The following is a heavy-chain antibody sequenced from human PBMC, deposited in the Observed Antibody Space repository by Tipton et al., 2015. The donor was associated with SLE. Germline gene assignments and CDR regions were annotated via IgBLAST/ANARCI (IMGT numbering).Heavy chain of an antibody. D-gene: IGHD1-26*01. CDR1: GASMNSGSYS. V-gene: IGHV4-61*09. CDR3: ARETGTYYSTWFDS. Sequence: TLSLTCSVSGASMNSGSYSWHLIRQPAGKALQWLGHIDSSGNTYYNPTPRSRVSISVDVSRNQFSLTSNSVTAADTATYSCARETGTYYSTWFDSWGQGTLVTVSS. CDR2: IDSSGNT. J-gene: IGHJ5*01.